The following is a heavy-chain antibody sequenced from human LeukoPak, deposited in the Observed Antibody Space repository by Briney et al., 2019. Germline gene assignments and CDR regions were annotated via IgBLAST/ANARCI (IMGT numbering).Heavy chain of an antibody. CDR2: IDSEGSST. J-gene: IGHJ4*01. Sequence: GGSLRLSCAASGFRFSGYWMHWVRQAQENGLVWVSHIDSEGSSTNYADSVKGRLTISRDSAKNTLYLQMNGLRAEDTAVYYCARALRLAVNLDYWGQGTLVTVSS. CDR3: ARALRLAVNLDY. V-gene: IGHV3-74*01. CDR1: GFRFSGYW. D-gene: IGHD6-19*01.